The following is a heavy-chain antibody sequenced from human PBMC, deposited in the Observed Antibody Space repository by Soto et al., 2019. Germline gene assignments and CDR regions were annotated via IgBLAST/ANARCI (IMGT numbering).Heavy chain of an antibody. CDR1: GFTFSNYG. D-gene: IGHD6-13*01. CDR2: IWYDGSNT. V-gene: IGHV3-33*01. CDR3: ARDIGDHTSRWTDAFDI. Sequence: PGGSLRLSCAASGFTFSNYGMHWVRQAPGKGLEWVAVIWYDGSNTYFADSVKGRFTISKDNSKNTLFLQMNSLRAEDTALYYCARDIGDHTSRWTDAFDIWGQGTMVTVSS. J-gene: IGHJ3*02.